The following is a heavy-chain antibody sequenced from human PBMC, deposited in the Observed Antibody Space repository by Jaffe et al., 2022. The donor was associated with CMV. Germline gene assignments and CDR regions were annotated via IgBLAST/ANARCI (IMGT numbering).Heavy chain of an antibody. V-gene: IGHV1-2*02. D-gene: IGHD6-13*01. CDR2: INPNSGGT. Sequence: QVQLVQSGAEVKKPGASVKVSCKASGYTFTGYYMHWVRQAPGQGLEWMGWINPNSGGTNYAQKFQGRVTMTRDTSISTAYMELSRLRSDDTAVYYCARESSIAAADGGFDPWGQGTLVTVSS. J-gene: IGHJ5*02. CDR1: GYTFTGYY. CDR3: ARESSIAAADGGFDP.